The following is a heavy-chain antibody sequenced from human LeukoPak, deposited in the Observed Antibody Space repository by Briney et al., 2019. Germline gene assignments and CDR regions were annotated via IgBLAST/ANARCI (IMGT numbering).Heavy chain of an antibody. CDR3: ARGSQQLVNFDD. CDR2: LYHSGIT. Sequence: PSETLSLTCTVSGYSITTSSYWGWIRQPPGKGLEWIGSLYHSGITYYNPSLQSRVTMSVDTSKNQFSLKLSSVTAADTAVYYCARGSQQLVNFDDWGQGNPGHRLL. J-gene: IGHJ4*02. CDR1: GYSITTSSY. D-gene: IGHD6-13*01. V-gene: IGHV4-38-2*02.